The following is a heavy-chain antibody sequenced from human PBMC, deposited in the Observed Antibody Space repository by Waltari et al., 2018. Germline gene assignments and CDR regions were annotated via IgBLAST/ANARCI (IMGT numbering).Heavy chain of an antibody. V-gene: IGHV3-20*04. Sequence: EVQLAESGGAVVRPGGSLGLTCVASGFKFSDFGMSWVRRGPGKGLEWVSGITWNGGIISYSASGKGRFTITRDNDKNSLSLQMTSLRVEDTALYYCARYLNWGLPRFDNWGQGTQVTVSS. CDR1: GFKFSDFG. J-gene: IGHJ4*02. CDR3: ARYLNWGLPRFDN. CDR2: ITWNGGII. D-gene: IGHD3-16*01.